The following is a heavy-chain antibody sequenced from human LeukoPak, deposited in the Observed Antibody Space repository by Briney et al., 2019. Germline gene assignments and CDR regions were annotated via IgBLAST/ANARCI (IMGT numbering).Heavy chain of an antibody. CDR1: GDTFTSYA. J-gene: IGHJ4*02. Sequence: SVKVSCTASGDTFTSYAISWVRHAPGQGLEGMGRIIPIFGTANYAQKFQGRVTITTDESTSTAYMELSSLRSEDTAVYYCAAVIAVAGFDYWGQGTLVTVSS. CDR2: IIPIFGTA. V-gene: IGHV1-69*05. CDR3: AAVIAVAGFDY. D-gene: IGHD6-19*01.